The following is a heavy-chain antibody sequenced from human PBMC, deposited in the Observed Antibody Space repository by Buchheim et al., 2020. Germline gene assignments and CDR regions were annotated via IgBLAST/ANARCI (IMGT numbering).Heavy chain of an antibody. CDR1: GFTFSSYA. J-gene: IGHJ6*02. Sequence: QVQLVESGGGVVQPGRSLRLSCAASGFTFSSYAMHWVRQAPGKGLEWVAVISYDGSNKYYADSVKGRFTISRGNSKNTLYLQMNSLRAEDTAVYYCARALGGAVAGSYGMDVWGQGTT. CDR3: ARALGGAVAGSYGMDV. CDR2: ISYDGSNK. D-gene: IGHD6-19*01. V-gene: IGHV3-30*04.